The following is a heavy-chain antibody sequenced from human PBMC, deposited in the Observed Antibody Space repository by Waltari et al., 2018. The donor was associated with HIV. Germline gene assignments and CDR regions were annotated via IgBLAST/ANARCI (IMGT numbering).Heavy chain of an antibody. CDR1: GYTFTGYY. V-gene: IGHV1-2*02. Sequence: QVQLVQSGAEVKKPGASVKVSCKASGYTFTGYYMHWVRQAPGQGLEWMGRINPNSGGTNYAQKIQGRVTITRDTSISTAYMELSRLRSDDTAVYYCARTFLYCSGGTCYFDYWGQGTLVTVSS. J-gene: IGHJ4*02. CDR3: ARTFLYCSGGTCYFDY. CDR2: INPNSGGT. D-gene: IGHD2-15*01.